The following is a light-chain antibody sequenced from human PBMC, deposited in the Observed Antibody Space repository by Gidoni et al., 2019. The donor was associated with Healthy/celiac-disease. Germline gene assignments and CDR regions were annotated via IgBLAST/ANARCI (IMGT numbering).Light chain of an antibody. Sequence: IVMTQSPATLSVSPGERATLSCRASQSVSSNLAWYQQKPGQAPRLLIYGASTRATGIPARFSGSGSGTEFTLTISSLQSEDFAVYYWQQYNNGPPWTFGQGTKVEIK. CDR3: QQYNNGPPWT. CDR1: QSVSSN. J-gene: IGKJ1*01. V-gene: IGKV3-15*01. CDR2: GAS.